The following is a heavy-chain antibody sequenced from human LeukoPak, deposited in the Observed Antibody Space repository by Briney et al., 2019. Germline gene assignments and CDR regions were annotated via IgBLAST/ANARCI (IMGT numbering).Heavy chain of an antibody. CDR2: ISSSSSYI. CDR3: ARVSGDGPSY. CDR1: GFTFSSYS. Sequence: GGSLRLSCAASGFTFSSYSMNWVRQAPGKGLEWVSSISSSSSYIYYADSVKGRFTISRDNAKNSLYLQMDSLRAEDTAVYYCARVSGDGPSYWGQGTLVTVSS. V-gene: IGHV3-21*01. D-gene: IGHD5-24*01. J-gene: IGHJ4*02.